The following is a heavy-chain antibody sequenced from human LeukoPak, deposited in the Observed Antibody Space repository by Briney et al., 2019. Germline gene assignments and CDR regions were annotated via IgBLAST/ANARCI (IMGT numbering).Heavy chain of an antibody. V-gene: IGHV3-30-3*01. J-gene: IGHJ6*02. Sequence: GGSLRLSCAASGFTFSSYAMHWVRQAPGKGLEWVAVISYDGSNKYYADSVKGRFTISRDNSKNTLYLQMNSLRAEDTAVYYCVRIAAAGTRYYYYGMDVWGQGTTVTVSS. D-gene: IGHD6-13*01. CDR2: ISYDGSNK. CDR3: VRIAAAGTRYYYYGMDV. CDR1: GFTFSSYA.